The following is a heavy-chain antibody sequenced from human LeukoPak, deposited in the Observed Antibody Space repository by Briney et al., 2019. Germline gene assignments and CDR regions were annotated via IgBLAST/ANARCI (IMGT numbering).Heavy chain of an antibody. Sequence: QPGGSLRLSCAASGFTFSSYWMSWVRQAPGKGLEWVANIKQDGSEKYYVDSVKGRFTISRDNAKNSLYLQMNSLRAEDTAVYYCARGPNIQWGFDAFDIWGQGTMVTVSS. CDR3: ARGPNIQWGFDAFDI. J-gene: IGHJ3*02. CDR1: GFTFSSYW. D-gene: IGHD3-16*01. V-gene: IGHV3-7*01. CDR2: IKQDGSEK.